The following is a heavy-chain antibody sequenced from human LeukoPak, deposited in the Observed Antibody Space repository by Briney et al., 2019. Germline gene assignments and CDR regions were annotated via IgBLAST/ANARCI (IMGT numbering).Heavy chain of an antibody. J-gene: IGHJ4*02. CDR3: AADSGYDFGFDY. CDR1: GYTFTGYY. V-gene: IGHV1-2*02. CDR2: INPNSGGT. D-gene: IGHD5-12*01. Sequence: ASVKVSCKASGYTFTGYYMHWVRQAPGQGLEWMGWINPNSGGTNYAQKFQGRVTMTRDTSISTAYMELSRLRSDDTAVYYCAADSGYDFGFDYWGQGTLVTVSS.